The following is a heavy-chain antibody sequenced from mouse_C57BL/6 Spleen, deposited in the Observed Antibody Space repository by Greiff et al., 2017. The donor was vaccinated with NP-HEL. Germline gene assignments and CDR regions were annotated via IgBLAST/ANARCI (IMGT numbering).Heavy chain of an antibody. D-gene: IGHD3-1*01. CDR3: ARWATHWYFDV. CDR2: IYPGDGDT. V-gene: IGHV1-82*01. J-gene: IGHJ1*03. CDR1: GYAFSSSW. Sequence: QVQLQQSGPELVKPGASVKISCKASGYAFSSSWMNWVKQRPGKGLEWIGRIYPGDGDTNYNGKFKGKATLTADKSSSTAYMQLSSLTSEDSAVYFCARWATHWYFDVWGTGTTVTVSS.